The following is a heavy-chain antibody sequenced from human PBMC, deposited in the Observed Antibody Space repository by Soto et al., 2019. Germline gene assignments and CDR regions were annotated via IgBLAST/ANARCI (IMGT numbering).Heavy chain of an antibody. CDR2: ISYDGSNK. V-gene: IGHV3-30*18. CDR3: AKVGYSDGPKNDY. CDR1: GFTFSSYG. D-gene: IGHD5-18*01. Sequence: QVQLVESGGGVVQPGRSLRLSCAASGFTFSSYGMHWVRQAPGTGLEWVAVISYDGSNKYYADSVKGRFTISRDNSKNTLYLQMNSLRAEDTAVYYCAKVGYSDGPKNDYWGQGTLVTVSS. J-gene: IGHJ4*02.